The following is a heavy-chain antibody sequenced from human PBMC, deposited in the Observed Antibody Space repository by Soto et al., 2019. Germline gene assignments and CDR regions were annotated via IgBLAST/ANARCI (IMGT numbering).Heavy chain of an antibody. CDR3: ARARESFESSGFFYEVAYFDL. D-gene: IGHD3-22*01. J-gene: IGHJ4*02. CDR1: GGTFSSYS. V-gene: IGHV1-69*13. CDR2: IIPIFGTA. Sequence: GASVKVSCKASGGTFSSYSISWVRQAPRQGLEWMGGIIPIFGTANYAQKFQGRVTITADESTSTAYMELSSLRSEDTAVYYCARARESFESSGFFYEVAYFDLWGPGTLVTVSS.